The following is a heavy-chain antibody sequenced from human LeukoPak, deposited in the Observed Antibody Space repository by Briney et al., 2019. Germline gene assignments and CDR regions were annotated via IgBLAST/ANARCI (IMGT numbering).Heavy chain of an antibody. CDR1: GGSVSGYY. CDR2: IYYSGTT. V-gene: IGHV4-59*08. Sequence: PSETLSLTCTVSGGSVSGYYWSWIRQSPGKGLELIGYIYYSGTTTYNPSLKSRVTISVDTSKNQFSLKLSSVTAADTAVYYCAGNQPETGTYSVDYWGQGTLGTGSS. CDR3: AGNQPETGTYSVDY. D-gene: IGHD1/OR15-1a*01. J-gene: IGHJ4*02.